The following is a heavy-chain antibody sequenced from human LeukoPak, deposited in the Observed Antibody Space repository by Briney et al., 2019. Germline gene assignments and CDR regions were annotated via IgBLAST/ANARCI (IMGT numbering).Heavy chain of an antibody. Sequence: GGSLRLSCAASGFTFSSYAMHWVRQAPGKGLEWVAVISYDGSNKYYADSVKGRFTISRDNSKNTLYLQMNSLRAEDAAVYYCARGPLGDSTYYFDYWGQGTLVTVSS. J-gene: IGHJ4*02. V-gene: IGHV3-30*04. CDR1: GFTFSSYA. CDR3: ARGPLGDSTYYFDY. CDR2: ISYDGSNK. D-gene: IGHD2-21*01.